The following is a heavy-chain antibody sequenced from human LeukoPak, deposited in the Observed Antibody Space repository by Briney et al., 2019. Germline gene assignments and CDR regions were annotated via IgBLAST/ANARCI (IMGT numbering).Heavy chain of an antibody. V-gene: IGHV3-53*01. Sequence: GGSLRLSCAASGFTVSSNYMSWVRQAPGKGLEWVSVIYSGGSTYYADPVKGRFTISRDNSKNTLYLQMNSLRAEDTAVYYCARVSRGPHPYYYDSSGYMDYWGQGTLVTVSS. CDR3: ARVSRGPHPYYYDSSGYMDY. D-gene: IGHD3-22*01. CDR1: GFTVSSNY. J-gene: IGHJ4*02. CDR2: IYSGGST.